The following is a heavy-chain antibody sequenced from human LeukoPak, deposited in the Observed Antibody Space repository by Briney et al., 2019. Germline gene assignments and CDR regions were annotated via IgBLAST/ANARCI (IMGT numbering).Heavy chain of an antibody. D-gene: IGHD4/OR15-4a*01. CDR1: GFTFSSHA. Sequence: GGSLRLSCSASGFTFSSHAMHWVRQAPGKGQEYVSAISSNGGSTYYADSVKGRFTISRDNSKSTLYFQMSSLRPEYTALYFCLKSGWVLIRGSDFHYWGQGTLVSVS. CDR2: ISSNGGST. CDR3: LKSGWVLIRGSDFHY. J-gene: IGHJ4*02. V-gene: IGHV3-64D*06.